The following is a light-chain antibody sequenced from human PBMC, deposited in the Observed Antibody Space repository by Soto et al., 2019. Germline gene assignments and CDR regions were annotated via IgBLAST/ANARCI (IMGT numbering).Light chain of an antibody. V-gene: IGLV1-40*01. CDR3: RSYESSLSAVV. CDR2: ENS. CDR1: SSNIGTGYV. Sequence: QSALTQPPSVSGAPGQRITISCAGTSSNIGTGYVVHWYQQLPGTAPKLLIYENSNRPSGVPDRFSGSKSGTSASLAITGLQAADEADYYCRSYESSLSAVVFGGGTKVTVL. J-gene: IGLJ2*01.